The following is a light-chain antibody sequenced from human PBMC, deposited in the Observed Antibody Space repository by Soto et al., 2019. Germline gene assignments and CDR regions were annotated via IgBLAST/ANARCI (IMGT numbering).Light chain of an antibody. CDR1: QSLVYSDGNTY. V-gene: IGKV2-30*01. CDR2: KVS. J-gene: IGKJ4*01. Sequence: DVVMTQSPLSLPVTLGQPASISCRSSQSLVYSDGNTYLNWFQQSPGQSPRRLIYKVSNRDSGVPDRFSGSGSGPDFTLKISRVEAEDVGVYYCMQGTHWPIPLGGGTKVDIK. CDR3: MQGTHWPIP.